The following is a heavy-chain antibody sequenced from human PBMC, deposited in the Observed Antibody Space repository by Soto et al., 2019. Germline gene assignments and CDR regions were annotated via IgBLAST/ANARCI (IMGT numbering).Heavy chain of an antibody. D-gene: IGHD3-22*01. V-gene: IGHV1-46*01. CDR2: INPSGGST. CDR3: ARDYYDSSGYDQWDFDY. CDR1: GYTFTSYY. Sequence: GASVKVSCKASGYTFTSYYMHWVRQAPGQGLEWMGIINPSGGSTSYAQKFQGRVTMTRDTSTSTVYMELSSLRSEDTAVYYCARDYYDSSGYDQWDFDYWGQGTLVTVSS. J-gene: IGHJ4*02.